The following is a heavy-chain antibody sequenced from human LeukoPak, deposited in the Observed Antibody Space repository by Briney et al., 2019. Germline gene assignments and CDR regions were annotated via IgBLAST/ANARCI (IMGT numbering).Heavy chain of an antibody. CDR1: GGSISSYY. CDR2: IYTSGST. Sequence: SETLSLTCTVSGGSISSYYWSWIRQPPGKGLEWIGYIYTSGSTNNNPSLKIRVTISVDTSKNQFSLKLSSVTAADTAVYYCARRPVGGTSPFDYWGQGTLVTVSS. J-gene: IGHJ4*02. CDR3: ARRPVGGTSPFDY. V-gene: IGHV4-4*09. D-gene: IGHD4-23*01.